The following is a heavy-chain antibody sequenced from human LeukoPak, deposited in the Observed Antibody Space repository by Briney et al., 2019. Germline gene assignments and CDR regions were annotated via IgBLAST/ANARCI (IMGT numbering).Heavy chain of an antibody. CDR2: ISGRRDST. J-gene: IGHJ4*02. CDR1: GFTFSSYG. CDR3: ARGGDYWYFDY. V-gene: IGHV3-23*01. Sequence: PGGSLRLSCAASGFTFSSYGMSWVRQAPGKGLEWVSTISGRRDSTSYADSVKGRFTISRDNSKNTLYLQMNSLRAEDTAVYYCARGGDYWYFDYWGQGTLVTVSS. D-gene: IGHD4-17*01.